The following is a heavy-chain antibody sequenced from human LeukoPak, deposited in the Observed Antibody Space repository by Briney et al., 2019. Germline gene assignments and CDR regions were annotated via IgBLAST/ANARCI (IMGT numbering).Heavy chain of an antibody. D-gene: IGHD6-13*01. Sequence: GGSLRLSCTASGFIFSSYTMSWVRQAPGRGLEWVSTISANGDKSYYADSVKGRFTISRDNSKNTLYLQMNSLRAEDTAVYYCAREGIAAAGTDAFDIWGQGTMVTVSS. J-gene: IGHJ3*02. CDR2: ISANGDKS. V-gene: IGHV3-23*01. CDR1: GFIFSSYT. CDR3: AREGIAAAGTDAFDI.